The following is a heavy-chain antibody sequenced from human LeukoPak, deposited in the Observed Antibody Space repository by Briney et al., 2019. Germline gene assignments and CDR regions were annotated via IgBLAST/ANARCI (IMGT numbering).Heavy chain of an antibody. CDR2: MNPNSGNT. J-gene: IGHJ5*02. CDR1: GYIFTRYD. Sequence: ASVKVSCKTSGYIFTRYDINLVRQATGRGLDWMGWMNPNSGNTGYAQKFQGRVTITRNTSISTAYMELSSLRSEDTAVYYCARGYCSSTSSRGGWFDPWGQGTLVTVSS. V-gene: IGHV1-8*03. D-gene: IGHD2-2*01. CDR3: ARGYCSSTSSRGGWFDP.